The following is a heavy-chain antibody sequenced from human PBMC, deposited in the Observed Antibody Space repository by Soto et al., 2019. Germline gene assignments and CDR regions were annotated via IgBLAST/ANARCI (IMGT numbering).Heavy chain of an antibody. CDR1: GYTFTNFG. CDR3: GRDPFRGPVRSTSKAMDV. V-gene: IGHV1-18*01. D-gene: IGHD3-10*01. Sequence: QVQLVQSGAEVKKPGASVKVSCKASGYTFTNFGISWVRQAPGQGLEWMGGISIYNGNTNNAQNFQGSVTMTTDTAANTAYMELTRLSSDDTAVYYCGRDPFRGPVRSTSKAMDVWGQGTKVTVSS. CDR2: ISIYNGNT. J-gene: IGHJ6*02.